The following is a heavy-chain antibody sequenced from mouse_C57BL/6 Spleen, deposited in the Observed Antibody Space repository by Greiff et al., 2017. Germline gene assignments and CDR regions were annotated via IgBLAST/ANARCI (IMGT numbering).Heavy chain of an antibody. CDR1: GYAFSSSW. D-gene: IGHD4-1*01. CDR3: ARESKLTGGDY. CDR2: IYPGDGDT. V-gene: IGHV1-82*01. J-gene: IGHJ2*01. Sequence: VQLQQSGPELVKPGASVKISCKASGYAFSSSWMNWVKQRPGKGLEWIGRIYPGDGDTNYNGKFKGKATLTVDKSSSTACMQLSSLTSEDSAVYFCARESKLTGGDYWGQGTTLTVSS.